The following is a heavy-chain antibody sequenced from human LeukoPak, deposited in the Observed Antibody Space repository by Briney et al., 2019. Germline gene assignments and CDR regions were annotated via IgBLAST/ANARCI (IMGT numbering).Heavy chain of an antibody. CDR3: AKGRHSSSWWDNPFDI. D-gene: IGHD6-13*01. CDR2: ISWNSGSI. V-gene: IGHV3-9*03. CDR1: GFTFDDYA. J-gene: IGHJ3*02. Sequence: GGSLRLSCAASGFTFDDYAMHWVRQAPGKGLEWVSGISWNSGSIGYADSVKGRFTISRDNAKNSLYLQMNSLRAEDMALYYCAKGRHSSSWWDNPFDIWGQGTMVTVSS.